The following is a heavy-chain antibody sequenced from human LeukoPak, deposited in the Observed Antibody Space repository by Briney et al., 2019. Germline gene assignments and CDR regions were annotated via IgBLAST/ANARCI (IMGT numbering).Heavy chain of an antibody. CDR2: INHSGST. Sequence: PSETLSLTCAVYGGSFSGYYWSWIRQPPGKGLEWIGEINHSGSTNYNPSLKSRVTISVDTSKNQFSLKLSSVTAADTAVYYCARGYYYGSGSYYLTWGQGTLVTVSS. J-gene: IGHJ4*02. CDR1: GGSFSGYY. V-gene: IGHV4-34*01. D-gene: IGHD3-10*01. CDR3: ARGYYYGSGSYYLT.